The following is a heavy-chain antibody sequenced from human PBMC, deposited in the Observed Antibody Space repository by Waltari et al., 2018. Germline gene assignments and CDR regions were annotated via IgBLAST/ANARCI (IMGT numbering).Heavy chain of an antibody. Sequence: QLQLQESGPGLVKPSETLSLTCTVSGCSITSSSYFWGWIRQPPGKGLEWIGTISYSGSTYYNPSLMSRVTISVDTSKNQFSLKLSSVTAAETAVFYCARFSKSANWFDPWGQGTLVTVSS. CDR2: ISYSGST. D-gene: IGHD3-3*02. V-gene: IGHV4-39*01. CDR3: ARFSKSANWFDP. J-gene: IGHJ5*02. CDR1: GCSITSSSYF.